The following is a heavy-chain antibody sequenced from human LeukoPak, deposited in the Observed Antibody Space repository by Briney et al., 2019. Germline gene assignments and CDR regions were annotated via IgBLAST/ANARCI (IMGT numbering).Heavy chain of an antibody. Sequence: ASVKVSCKASGYTFTSYDINWVRQATGQGLEWMGWMNPNSGNTGYAQKFQGRVTMTRNTSISTAYMELSSLRSEDTAVYYCARDRRFLEWSSGSFDYWGQGTLVTVSS. V-gene: IGHV1-8*01. J-gene: IGHJ4*02. CDR1: GYTFTSYD. CDR3: ARDRRFLEWSSGSFDY. D-gene: IGHD3-3*01. CDR2: MNPNSGNT.